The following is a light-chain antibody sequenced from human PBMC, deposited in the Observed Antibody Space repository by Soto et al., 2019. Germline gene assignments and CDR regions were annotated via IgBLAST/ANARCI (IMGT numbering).Light chain of an antibody. CDR2: DVT. V-gene: IGLV2-14*01. CDR3: SSYTSSSTPYV. J-gene: IGLJ1*01. CDR1: SSDVGGYNY. Sequence: QSVLTQPASVSGSPGQSITISCTGTSSDVGGYNYVSWYQQHPVKPPKLMIYDVTNRPSGVSDRFSGSKSGNTASLTISGLQAEDEADYYCSSYTSSSTPYVFGTGTKLTVL.